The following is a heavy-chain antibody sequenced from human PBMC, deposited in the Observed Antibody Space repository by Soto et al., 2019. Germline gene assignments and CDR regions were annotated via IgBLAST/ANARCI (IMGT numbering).Heavy chain of an antibody. CDR1: GFTFSSYG. Sequence: QVQLVESGGGVVQPGRSLRLSCAASGFTFSSYGMHWVRQAPGKGLEWVAVIWYDGSNKYYADSVKGRFTISRDNSKNRLNLQMNSLRAEDTAVYYCARDTSGGWYRGYNWFDPCVRGTLVTVS. J-gene: IGHJ5*02. CDR3: ARDTSGGWYRGYNWFDP. D-gene: IGHD6-19*01. V-gene: IGHV3-33*01. CDR2: IWYDGSNK.